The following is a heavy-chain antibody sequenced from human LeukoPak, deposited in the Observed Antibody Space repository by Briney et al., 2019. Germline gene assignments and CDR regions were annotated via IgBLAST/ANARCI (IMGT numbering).Heavy chain of an antibody. CDR1: GFTFNNYW. V-gene: IGHV3-74*01. Sequence: GGSLRLSCAASGFTFNNYWMHWVRHPPGKGLVWVSRINSDGSATSYADSVKGRFTISRDNAKNTLYLQMNTLRAEDTAVYFCARDLVGDYCDSSCYYYANWGQGTLVTVSS. D-gene: IGHD3-22*01. CDR3: ARDLVGDYCDSSCYYYAN. CDR2: INSDGSAT. J-gene: IGHJ4*02.